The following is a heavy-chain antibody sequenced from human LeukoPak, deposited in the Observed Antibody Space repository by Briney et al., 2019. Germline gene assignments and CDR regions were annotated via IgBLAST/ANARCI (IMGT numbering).Heavy chain of an antibody. CDR1: GGSISSSSYY. D-gene: IGHD3-22*01. CDR3: ARAEVLPDFYDTSGGFDY. CDR2: IYYSGST. J-gene: IGHJ4*02. Sequence: SETLSLTCTVSGGSISSSSYYWRWIRQPPGKGLECIGNIYYSGSTYYNPSLKSRVTISVDASKTQFSLNLSSVTAADTAVYYCARAEVLPDFYDTSGGFDYWGQGTLVTVSS. V-gene: IGHV4-39*07.